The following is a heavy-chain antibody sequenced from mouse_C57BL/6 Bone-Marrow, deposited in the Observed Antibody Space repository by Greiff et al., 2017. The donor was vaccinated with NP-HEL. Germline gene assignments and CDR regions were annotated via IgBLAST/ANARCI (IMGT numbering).Heavy chain of an antibody. Sequence: VQLQQPGAELVKPGASVKMSCKASGYTFTSYWITWVKQRPGQGLEWIGDIYPGSGSTNYNEKFKSKATLTVDTSSSPAYMQLSSLTSEDSAVYYCAREDGRRAMDYWGQGTSVTVSS. V-gene: IGHV1-55*01. CDR2: IYPGSGST. CDR3: AREDGRRAMDY. D-gene: IGHD1-1*01. J-gene: IGHJ4*01. CDR1: GYTFTSYW.